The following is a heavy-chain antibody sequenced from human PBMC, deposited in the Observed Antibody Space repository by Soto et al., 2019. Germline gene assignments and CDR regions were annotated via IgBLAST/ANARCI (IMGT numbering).Heavy chain of an antibody. V-gene: IGHV3-11*01. Sequence: QVQLVESGGGLVKPGGSLRLSCAVSGFTFSDSYINWIRHAPGKGLEWISHISTNGRHIYYADSVKGRFTLSRDNAKNAVSLQMTSRRADDTAVYYCARGSINLGLRGFDVWGLWTMVTVSS. D-gene: IGHD3-16*01. CDR3: ARGSINLGLRGFDV. CDR1: GFTFSDSY. J-gene: IGHJ3*01. CDR2: ISTNGRHI.